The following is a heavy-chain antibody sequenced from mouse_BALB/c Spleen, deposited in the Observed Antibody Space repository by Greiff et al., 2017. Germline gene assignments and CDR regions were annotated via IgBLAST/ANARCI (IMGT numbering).Heavy chain of an antibody. V-gene: IGHV14-1*02. Sequence: DVKLVESGAELVRPGALVKLSSKASGFNIKDYYMHWVKQRPEQGLEWIGWIDPENGNTIYDPKFQGKASITADTSSNTAYLQLSSLTSEDTAVYYCARKRNAMDYWGQGTSVTVSS. J-gene: IGHJ4*01. CDR1: GFNIKDYY. CDR2: IDPENGNT. CDR3: ARKRNAMDY.